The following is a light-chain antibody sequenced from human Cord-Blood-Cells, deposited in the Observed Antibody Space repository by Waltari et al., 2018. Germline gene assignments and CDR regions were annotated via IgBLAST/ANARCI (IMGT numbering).Light chain of an antibody. CDR2: DVS. J-gene: IGLJ2*01. CDR3: SSYTSSSTLV. CDR1: SSDVGGYNY. V-gene: IGLV2-14*01. Sequence: QSALTQPPSVSGSPGPSITISCPGTSSDVGGYNYVSWYQQHPGKAPKLMIYDVSNRPSGVSNRFSGSKSGNTASLTISGLQAEDEADYYCSSYTSSSTLVFGGGTKLTVL.